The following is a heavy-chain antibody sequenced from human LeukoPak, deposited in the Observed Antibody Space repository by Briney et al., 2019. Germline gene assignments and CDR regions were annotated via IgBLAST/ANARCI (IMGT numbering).Heavy chain of an antibody. Sequence: GGSLRLSCAVSGVTVSTNYMGWVRQAPGKGLEWVSVIYADGGGGGTYYADSVKGRFTISRDNAKNTLYLQMSSLRAEDTAVYYCARDRGPRTGFMVREAYDYWGQGTLVTVSS. CDR2: IYADGGGGGT. J-gene: IGHJ4*02. CDR1: GVTVSTNY. CDR3: ARDRGPRTGFMVREAYDY. V-gene: IGHV3-53*01. D-gene: IGHD3-10*01.